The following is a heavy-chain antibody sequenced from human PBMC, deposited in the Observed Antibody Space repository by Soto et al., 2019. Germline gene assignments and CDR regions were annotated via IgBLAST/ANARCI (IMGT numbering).Heavy chain of an antibody. V-gene: IGHV1-46*01. CDR2: INPSGGST. J-gene: IGHJ6*03. Sequence: ASVKVSCKASGYTFTSYYMHWVRQAPGQGLEWMGIINPSGGSTSYAQKFQGRVTMTRDTSTSTVYMELSSLRSEDTAVYYCATLVPAAIGVGNYYYYMDVWGKGTTVTVSS. D-gene: IGHD2-2*02. CDR1: GYTFTSYY. CDR3: ATLVPAAIGVGNYYYYMDV.